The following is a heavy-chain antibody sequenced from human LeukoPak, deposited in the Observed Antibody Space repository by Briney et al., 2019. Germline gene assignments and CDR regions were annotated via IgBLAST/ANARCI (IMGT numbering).Heavy chain of an antibody. Sequence: SETLSLTCTVSGGSISSSSYFWGWIRQPPGKGLEWIGSIYYSGSTYYNPSLKSRVTISVDTSKNQFSLKLSSVTAADTAVYYCARGPGGSSSSDFDYWGQGTLVTVSS. V-gene: IGHV4-39*01. CDR2: IYYSGST. CDR3: ARGPGGSSSSDFDY. CDR1: GGSISSSSYF. D-gene: IGHD6-6*01. J-gene: IGHJ4*02.